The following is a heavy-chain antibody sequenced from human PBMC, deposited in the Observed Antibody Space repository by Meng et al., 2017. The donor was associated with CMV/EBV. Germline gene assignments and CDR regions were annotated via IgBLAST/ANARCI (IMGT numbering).Heavy chain of an antibody. CDR3: ARVRLVGDAFDI. CDR2: IYYSGST. D-gene: IGHD2-2*01. CDR1: GGSISSGGYY. Sequence: SETLSLTCTVSGGSISSGGYYWSWIRQHPGMGLEWIGYIYYSGSTYYNPSLKSRVTISVDTSKNQFSLKLSSVTAADTAVYYCARVRLVGDAFDIWGQGTMVTVSS. J-gene: IGHJ3*02. V-gene: IGHV4-31*03.